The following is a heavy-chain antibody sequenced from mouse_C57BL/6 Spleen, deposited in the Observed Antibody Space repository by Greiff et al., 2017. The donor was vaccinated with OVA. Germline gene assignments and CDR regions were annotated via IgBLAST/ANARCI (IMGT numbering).Heavy chain of an antibody. Sequence: DVKLVESGGDLVKPGGSLKLSCAASGFTFSSYGMSWVRQTPDKRLEWVATISSGGSYTYYPDSVKGRFTISRDNAKNTLYLQMSSLKSEDTAMYYCASTTVVATDWFAYWGQGTLVTVSA. CDR2: ISSGGSYT. D-gene: IGHD1-1*01. J-gene: IGHJ3*01. V-gene: IGHV5-6*02. CDR1: GFTFSSYG. CDR3: ASTTVVATDWFAY.